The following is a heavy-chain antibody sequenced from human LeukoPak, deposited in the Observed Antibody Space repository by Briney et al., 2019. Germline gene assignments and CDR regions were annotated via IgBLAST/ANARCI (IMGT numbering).Heavy chain of an antibody. Sequence: ASVKVSCKASGYTFTSYYIHWVRQAPGQGLEWMGWINPNSGDTNYAQKFQGRVTMTRDTSISTAYMELSRLRSDDTAVYYCARELRFPNCFDPWGQGTLVTVSS. D-gene: IGHD3-3*01. CDR3: ARELRFPNCFDP. V-gene: IGHV1-2*02. CDR2: INPNSGDT. CDR1: GYTFTSYY. J-gene: IGHJ5*02.